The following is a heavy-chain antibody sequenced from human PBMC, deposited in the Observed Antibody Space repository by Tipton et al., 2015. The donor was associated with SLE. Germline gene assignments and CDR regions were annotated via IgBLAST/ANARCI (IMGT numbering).Heavy chain of an antibody. D-gene: IGHD3-9*01. CDR1: GFTFGSYW. V-gene: IGHV3-74*01. Sequence: SLRLSCAGSGFTFGSYWMKWVRQVPGKGLVWVSRINPDGTRTNYADSVKGRFTISRDNAKELLYLQMNSLRAEDTALYYCAKDSDTTGYPFYYFDTWGQGMMVTVSS. CDR2: INPDGTRT. J-gene: IGHJ4*02. CDR3: AKDSDTTGYPFYYFDT.